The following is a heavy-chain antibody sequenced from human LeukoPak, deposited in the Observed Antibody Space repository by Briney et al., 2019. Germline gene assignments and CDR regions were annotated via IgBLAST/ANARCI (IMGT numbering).Heavy chain of an antibody. D-gene: IGHD4-17*01. Sequence: GGSLRLSCAASGFTFSSYSMNWVRQAPGKGLEWVSSISSSSSYIYYADSVKGRFTISRDNAKNSLYLQMNSLRAEDTAVYYCARDLISNPHKLTVTASGDYWGQGTLVTVSS. J-gene: IGHJ4*02. CDR2: ISSSSSYI. V-gene: IGHV3-21*01. CDR3: ARDLISNPHKLTVTASGDY. CDR1: GFTFSSYS.